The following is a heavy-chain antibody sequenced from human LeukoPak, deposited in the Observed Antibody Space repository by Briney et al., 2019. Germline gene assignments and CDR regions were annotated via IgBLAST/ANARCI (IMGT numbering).Heavy chain of an antibody. CDR1: GYTFTGYY. D-gene: IGHD4-23*01. CDR2: INPSSGST. J-gene: IGHJ4*02. CDR3: ARGNPTPIDY. Sequence: GASVKVSCKSSGYTFTGYYIHWVRQAPGQGLEWMGWINPSSGSTNYSQKFQGSVTRNRDTSISTAYMELTRLTSDDTAVYYCARGNPTPIDYWGRGTLVTVSS. V-gene: IGHV1-2*02.